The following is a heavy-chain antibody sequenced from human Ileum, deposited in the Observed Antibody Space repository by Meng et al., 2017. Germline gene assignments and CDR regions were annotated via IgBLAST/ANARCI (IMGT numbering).Heavy chain of an antibody. CDR3: AKALALDYRGFFDY. D-gene: IGHD4-11*01. Sequence: SRPASGFTFSTFAMTWVRQAPGKGLEWVSTISDRGGDTYYTDSVKGRFTISRDNSKNTLWLQMNSLRAEDTAVYYCAKALALDYRGFFDYWGQGTLVTVSS. V-gene: IGHV3-23*01. CDR2: ISDRGGDT. J-gene: IGHJ4*02. CDR1: GFTFSTFA.